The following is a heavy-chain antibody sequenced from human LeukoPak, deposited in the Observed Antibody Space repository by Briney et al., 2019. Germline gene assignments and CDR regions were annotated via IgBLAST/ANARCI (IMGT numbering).Heavy chain of an antibody. J-gene: IGHJ4*02. V-gene: IGHV1-69*04. CDR1: GGTFSSYA. CDR2: IIPILGIA. D-gene: IGHD5-24*01. CDR3: ARDLVDGYNPFDY. Sequence: SVKVSCKASGGTFSSYAISWVRQAPGQGLEWMGRIIPILGIANYAQKFQGRVTITADKSTSTAYMELSSLRSEDTAVYYCARDLVDGYNPFDYWGQGTLVTVSS.